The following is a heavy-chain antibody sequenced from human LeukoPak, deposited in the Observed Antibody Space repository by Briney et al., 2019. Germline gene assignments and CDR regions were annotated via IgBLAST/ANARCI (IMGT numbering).Heavy chain of an antibody. D-gene: IGHD3-10*01. V-gene: IGHV3-30*04. CDR1: GFTFSTYT. Sequence: GRSLRLSCAAPGFTFSTYTMHWVRQAPGKGLEWVAVISYDGSNKYYADSVKGRFTISRDNSKNTLYLQMNSLRAEDTAVYYCARGTYGSGSYYYHYNGMDVWGQGTTVTVSS. J-gene: IGHJ6*02. CDR3: ARGTYGSGSYYYHYNGMDV. CDR2: ISYDGSNK.